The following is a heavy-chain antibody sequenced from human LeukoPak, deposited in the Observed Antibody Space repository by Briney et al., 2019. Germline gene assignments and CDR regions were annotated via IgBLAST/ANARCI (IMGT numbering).Heavy chain of an antibody. Sequence: QSGGSLRLSCAASGFTVSSNYMSWVRQAPGKGLEWVSVIYSGDSTYYADSVKGRFTISRDNSKNTLYLQMNSLRAEDTAVYYCARVFSGYYQDYWGQGTLVTVSS. CDR1: GFTVSSNY. CDR3: ARVFSGYYQDY. V-gene: IGHV3-53*01. CDR2: IYSGDST. D-gene: IGHD3-22*01. J-gene: IGHJ4*02.